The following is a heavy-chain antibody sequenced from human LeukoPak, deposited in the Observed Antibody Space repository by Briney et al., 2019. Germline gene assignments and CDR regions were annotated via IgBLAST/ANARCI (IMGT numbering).Heavy chain of an antibody. D-gene: IGHD5-12*01. Sequence: SETLSLTCTVSGGSISSYYWSWIRQPPGKGLEWIGYISYSGSTNYNPSLSSRVTISLDTSKNQFSLNLSSVTAADTAVYYCVRDSGYGFDYWGQGTLVTVSS. CDR1: GGSISSYY. CDR3: VRDSGYGFDY. CDR2: ISYSGST. J-gene: IGHJ4*02. V-gene: IGHV4-59*01.